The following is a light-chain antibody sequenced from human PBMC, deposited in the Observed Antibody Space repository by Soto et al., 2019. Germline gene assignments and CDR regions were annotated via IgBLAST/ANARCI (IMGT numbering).Light chain of an antibody. J-gene: IGKJ2*01. CDR2: KAS. CDR1: QSISSW. Sequence: DIQMTQSPSTLSASVGDRVTITCRASQSISSWLAWYQQKPGKAPKLLIYKASSLESGVPSRFSGSGSGTEFTLTISSLQADDFATYYCQQYNSYSQYTFGQGTKLEIK. V-gene: IGKV1-5*03. CDR3: QQYNSYSQYT.